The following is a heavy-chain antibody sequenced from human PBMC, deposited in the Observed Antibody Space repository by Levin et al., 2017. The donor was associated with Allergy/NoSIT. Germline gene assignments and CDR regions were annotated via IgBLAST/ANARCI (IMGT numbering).Heavy chain of an antibody. CDR1: GFTFSDYY. Sequence: GGSLRLSCAASGFTFSDYYMSWIRQAPGKGLEWVSYISSSGSTIYYADSVKGRFTISRDNAKNSLYLQMNSLRAEDTAVYYCARVLGYCSSTSCYNYYYYGMDVWGQGTTVTVSS. D-gene: IGHD2-2*02. CDR2: ISSSGSTI. V-gene: IGHV3-11*01. CDR3: ARVLGYCSSTSCYNYYYYGMDV. J-gene: IGHJ6*02.